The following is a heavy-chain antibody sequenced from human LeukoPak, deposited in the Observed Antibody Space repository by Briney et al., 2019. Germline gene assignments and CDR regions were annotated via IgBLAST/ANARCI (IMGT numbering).Heavy chain of an antibody. CDR3: ARVQGRWGPYYFDY. Sequence: SETLSLTCTVSGGSISSSSYYWGWIRQPPGKGLEWIGSIYYSGSTYYNPSLKSRFTISVDTSKNQFSLKLSSVTAADTAVYYCARVQGRWGPYYFDYWGQGTLVTVSS. J-gene: IGHJ4*02. CDR2: IYYSGST. V-gene: IGHV4-39*07. CDR1: GGSISSSSYY. D-gene: IGHD7-27*01.